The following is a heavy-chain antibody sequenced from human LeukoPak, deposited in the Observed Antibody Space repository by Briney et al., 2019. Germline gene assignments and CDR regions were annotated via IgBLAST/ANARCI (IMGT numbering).Heavy chain of an antibody. Sequence: VASVKVSCKASGYTFTGYYMHWVRQAPGQGLEWMGWINPNSGGTNYAQKFQGRVTMTRDTSISTAYMELSRLRSDDTAVYYCARVGGIIAAAASNWFDPWGQGTLVTVPS. CDR3: ARVGGIIAAAASNWFDP. V-gene: IGHV1-2*02. J-gene: IGHJ5*02. CDR2: INPNSGGT. D-gene: IGHD6-13*01. CDR1: GYTFTGYY.